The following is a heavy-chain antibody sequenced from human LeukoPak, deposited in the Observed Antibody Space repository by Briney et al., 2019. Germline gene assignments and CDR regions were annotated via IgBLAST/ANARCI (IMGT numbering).Heavy chain of an antibody. CDR3: ASRYYYGSGSYSH. V-gene: IGHV4-59*01. J-gene: IGHJ4*02. CDR1: GGSISSYY. Sequence: ETLSLTCTVSGGSISSYYWSWIRQPPGKGLEWIGYIYYSGSTNYNPSLKSRVTISVDTSKNQFSLKLSSVTAADTAVYYCASRYYYGSGSYSHWGQGTLVTVSS. CDR2: IYYSGST. D-gene: IGHD3-10*01.